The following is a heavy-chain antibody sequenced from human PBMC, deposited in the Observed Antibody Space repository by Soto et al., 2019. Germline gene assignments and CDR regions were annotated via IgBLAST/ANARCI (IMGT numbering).Heavy chain of an antibody. D-gene: IGHD1-1*01. CDR3: ARGRYGDY. V-gene: IGHV1-18*01. Sequence: QVHLVQSGAEVKKPGASVKVSCKGSGYGFTTYGITWVRQAPGQGLERMAWISAHNGNTNYAQKLQGRVTVTRDTSTSTAYMELRSLRSYVTAVYYCARGRYGDYWGQGALVTVSS. CDR2: ISAHNGNT. J-gene: IGHJ4*02. CDR1: GYGFTTYG.